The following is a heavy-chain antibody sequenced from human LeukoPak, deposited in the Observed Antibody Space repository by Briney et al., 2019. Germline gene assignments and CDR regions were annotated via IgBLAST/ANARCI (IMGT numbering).Heavy chain of an antibody. Sequence: GGSLRLSCVASGFTFSSYWMHWVRQAPGKGLVWVSRTNGDGRSTSYADSVKGRFTISRDNAKNTLYLQMNSLRAEDTAVYYCARDQLYCTGGYCYFDSWGRGTLVTVSS. CDR3: ARDQLYCTGGYCYFDS. CDR2: TNGDGRST. J-gene: IGHJ4*02. CDR1: GFTFSSYW. V-gene: IGHV3-74*01. D-gene: IGHD2-8*02.